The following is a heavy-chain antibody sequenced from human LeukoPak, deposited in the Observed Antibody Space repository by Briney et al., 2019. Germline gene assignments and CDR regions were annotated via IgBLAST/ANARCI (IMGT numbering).Heavy chain of an antibody. CDR2: INHSGST. CDR1: GGSITSYY. V-gene: IGHV4-34*01. D-gene: IGHD3-10*01. Sequence: KPSETLSLTCTVSGGSITSYYWSWIRQPPGKGLDWIGEINHSGSTNYNPSLKSRVTISVDTSKNQFSLKLSSVTAADTAVYYCARVPFYYYGSGSYYIDYWGQGTLVTVSS. J-gene: IGHJ4*02. CDR3: ARVPFYYYGSGSYYIDY.